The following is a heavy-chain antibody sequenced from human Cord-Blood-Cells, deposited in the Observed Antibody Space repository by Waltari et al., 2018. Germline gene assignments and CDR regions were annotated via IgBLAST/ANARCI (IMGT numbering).Heavy chain of an antibody. V-gene: IGHV3-30*18. D-gene: IGHD4-17*01. J-gene: IGHJ4*02. CDR3: ANEYGDYQN. CDR1: GFTFSSSG. Sequence: QVQLVESGGGVVQPGRSLRLSCAASGFTFSSSGMHWVRQAPGKGLEWVAVISYDGSNKYYADSVKGRFTISRDNSKNTLYLQMNSLRAEDTAVYYCANEYGDYQNWGQGTLVTVSS. CDR2: ISYDGSNK.